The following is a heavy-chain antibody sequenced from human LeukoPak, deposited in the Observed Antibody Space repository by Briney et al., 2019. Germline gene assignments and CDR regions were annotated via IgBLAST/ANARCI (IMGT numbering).Heavy chain of an antibody. D-gene: IGHD3-22*01. CDR1: GGSFSGYY. CDR2: INHSGST. Sequence: SETLSLTCAVYGGSFSGYYWSWIRQPPGKGLEWIGEINHSGSTNYNPSLKSRVTISVDTSKNQFSLKLSSVTAADTAVYYCARGGYYYDSSGYYYRIGAFDIWGRGTMVTVSS. V-gene: IGHV4-34*01. J-gene: IGHJ3*02. CDR3: ARGGYYYDSSGYYYRIGAFDI.